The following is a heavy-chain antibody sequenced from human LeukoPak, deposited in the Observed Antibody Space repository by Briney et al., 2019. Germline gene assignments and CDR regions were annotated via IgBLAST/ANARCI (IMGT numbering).Heavy chain of an antibody. D-gene: IGHD6-13*01. V-gene: IGHV4-31*03. CDR2: IYYSGSS. CDR1: GGSISSGGYY. CDR3: ARNGDSSSWYKYFDY. Sequence: SETLSLTCTVSGGSISSGGYYWSWIRQHPGKGLEWIGNIYYSGSSYYNPSLKSRVTLSVDTSKNQFSLKMSSVTAADTAVYYCARNGDSSSWYKYFDYWGQGTLVTVSS. J-gene: IGHJ4*02.